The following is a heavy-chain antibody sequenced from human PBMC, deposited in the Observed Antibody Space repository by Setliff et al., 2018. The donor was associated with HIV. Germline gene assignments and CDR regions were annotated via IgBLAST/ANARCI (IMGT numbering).Heavy chain of an antibody. Sequence: SETLFLTCTVSGGSIRSSSYFWGWIRQPPGKGLEWIGSIHYSGSTYYNPSLKSRVTISVDTSKNPFSLKLSSVTAADTAVYYCARERIAVAGPRVAFDIWGQGTMVTVSS. D-gene: IGHD6-19*01. CDR2: IHYSGST. CDR3: ARERIAVAGPRVAFDI. J-gene: IGHJ3*02. CDR1: GGSIRSSSYF. V-gene: IGHV4-39*07.